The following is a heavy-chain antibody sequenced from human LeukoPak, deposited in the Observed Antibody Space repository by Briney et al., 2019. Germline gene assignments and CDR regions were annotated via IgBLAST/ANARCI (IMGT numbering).Heavy chain of an antibody. Sequence: GGSLRLSCAASGFTFSSYAMSWVRQAPGKGLEWVSAISGSGGSTYYADSVKGRFTISRDNSKNTLYLQMNSLRAEDTAVYYCARDGIAGNYYYYYMDVWGKGTTVTVSS. CDR3: ARDGIAGNYYYYYMDV. V-gene: IGHV3-23*01. CDR1: GFTFSSYA. D-gene: IGHD6-13*01. CDR2: ISGSGGST. J-gene: IGHJ6*03.